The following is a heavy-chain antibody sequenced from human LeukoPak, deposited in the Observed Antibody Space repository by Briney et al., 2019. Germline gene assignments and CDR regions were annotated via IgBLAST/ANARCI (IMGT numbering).Heavy chain of an antibody. Sequence: SETLSLTCAVYGGSFSGYYWSWIRQPPGKGLEGIGEINHSGSTNYNPSLKSRVTISVDTSKNQFSLKLSSVTAADTAVYYCARGRRNIAAALLGWFDPWGQGTLVTVSS. V-gene: IGHV4-34*01. CDR1: GGSFSGYY. D-gene: IGHD6-13*01. J-gene: IGHJ5*02. CDR3: ARGRRNIAAALLGWFDP. CDR2: INHSGST.